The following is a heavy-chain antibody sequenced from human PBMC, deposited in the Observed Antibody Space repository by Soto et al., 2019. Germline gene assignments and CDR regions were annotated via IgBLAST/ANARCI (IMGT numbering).Heavy chain of an antibody. CDR3: ARRRGIVATILRDGYYYYYYMDV. V-gene: IGHV4-59*08. J-gene: IGHJ6*03. CDR1: GGSISSYY. D-gene: IGHD5-12*01. Sequence: SETLSLTCTVSGGSISSYYWSWIRQPPGKGLEWIGYIYYSGSTNYNPSLKSRVTISVDTSKNQFSLKLSSVTAADTAVYYCARRRGIVATILRDGYYYYYYMDVWGKGTTVTVSS. CDR2: IYYSGST.